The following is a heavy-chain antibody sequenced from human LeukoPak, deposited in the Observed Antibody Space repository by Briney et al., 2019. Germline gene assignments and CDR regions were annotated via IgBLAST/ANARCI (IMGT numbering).Heavy chain of an antibody. D-gene: IGHD3-9*01. V-gene: IGHV3-48*04. CDR3: ASYRALRYFDWFPYYYYGMDV. CDR2: ISSSGSTI. Sequence: GSLRLSCAASGFTFSSYAMNWVRQAPGKGLEWVSYISSSGSTIYYADSVKGRFTISRDNAKNSLYLQMNSLRAEDTAVYYCASYRALRYFDWFPYYYYGMDVWGKGTTVTVSS. CDR1: GFTFSSYA. J-gene: IGHJ6*04.